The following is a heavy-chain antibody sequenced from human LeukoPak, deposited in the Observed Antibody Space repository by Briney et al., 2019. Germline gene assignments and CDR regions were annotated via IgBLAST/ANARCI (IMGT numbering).Heavy chain of an antibody. D-gene: IGHD2-2*02. Sequence: PGGSLRLSCAASGFTFSDYYMSWIRQAPGKGLEWVSYISSSGSTIYYADSVKGRFTISRGNSKNTLFLQMNSLRAEDTAVYYCAKSRSTSSSCYNYWGQGTLVTVSS. J-gene: IGHJ4*02. CDR1: GFTFSDYY. V-gene: IGHV3-11*01. CDR3: AKSRSTSSSCYNY. CDR2: ISSSGSTI.